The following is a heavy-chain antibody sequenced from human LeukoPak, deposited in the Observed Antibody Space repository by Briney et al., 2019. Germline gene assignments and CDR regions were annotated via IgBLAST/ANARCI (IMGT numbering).Heavy chain of an antibody. CDR2: ISSSGSTI. J-gene: IGHJ3*02. D-gene: IGHD3-22*01. V-gene: IGHV3-48*01. Sequence: GGSLRLSCAASGFTFSSYSMNWVRQAPGKGLEWVSYISSSGSTIIYADSVKGRFTISRDSAKNSLYLQMNSLRADDTAVYHCARDNYYDSSGYYYGDSFDIWGQGTMVTLSS. CDR3: ARDNYYDSSGYYYGDSFDI. CDR1: GFTFSSYS.